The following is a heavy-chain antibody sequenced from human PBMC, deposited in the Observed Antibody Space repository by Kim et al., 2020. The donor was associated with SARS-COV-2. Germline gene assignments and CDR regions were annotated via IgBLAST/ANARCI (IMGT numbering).Heavy chain of an antibody. CDR1: GFTFSSYA. D-gene: IGHD3-3*01. V-gene: IGHV3-23*01. CDR2: ISGSGGST. CDR3: AKERDVLRFLEWLPPTAD. J-gene: IGHJ4*02. Sequence: GGSLRLSCAASGFTFSSYAMSWVRQAPGKGLEWVSAISGSGGSTYYADSVKGRFTISRDNSKNTLYLQMNSLRAEDTAVYYCAKERDVLRFLEWLPPTADWGQGTLVTVSS.